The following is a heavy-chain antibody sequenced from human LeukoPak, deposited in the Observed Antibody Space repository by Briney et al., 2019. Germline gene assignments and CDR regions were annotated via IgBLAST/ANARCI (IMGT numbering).Heavy chain of an antibody. CDR1: GFTFSNSN. CDR2: ISGSGGTT. D-gene: IGHD1-26*01. J-gene: IGHJ4*02. Sequence: GGSLRLSCAASGFTFSNSNMNWVRQAPGKGLEWVSAISGSGGTTYYADSVQGRFTISRDTSKNTLFLQMNSLRAEDTAVYYCAKGAGFSGSYWLDFWGQGTLVTVSS. V-gene: IGHV3-23*01. CDR3: AKGAGFSGSYWLDF.